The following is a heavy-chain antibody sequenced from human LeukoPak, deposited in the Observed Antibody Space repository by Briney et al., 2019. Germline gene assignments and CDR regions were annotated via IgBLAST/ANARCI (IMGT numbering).Heavy chain of an antibody. Sequence: GGSLRLSCAASGFTFSSYWMSWVRQAPGKGLEWVANIKQDGSEKYYVDSVKGRFTISRDNAKNSLYLQMNSLRAEDTAVYYCARESGSYYGYDAFDIWGQGTMVTVSS. J-gene: IGHJ3*02. D-gene: IGHD1-26*01. CDR3: ARESGSYYGYDAFDI. CDR2: IKQDGSEK. V-gene: IGHV3-7*01. CDR1: GFTFSSYW.